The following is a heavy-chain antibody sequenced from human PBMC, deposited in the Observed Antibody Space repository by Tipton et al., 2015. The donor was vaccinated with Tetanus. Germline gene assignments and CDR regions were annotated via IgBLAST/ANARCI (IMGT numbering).Heavy chain of an antibody. V-gene: IGHV4-31*03. CDR2: IYYSGST. Sequence: TLSLTCTVSGGSISSGGYYWSWIRQHPGKGLEWIGYIYYSGSTYYNPSLKSRVTISVDTSKNQFSLKLSSVTAADTAVYYCARRDAGSGYYHDNWYFDLWGRGALVTVSS. CDR1: GGSISSGGYY. CDR3: ARRDAGSGYYHDNWYFDL. D-gene: IGHD3-22*01. J-gene: IGHJ2*01.